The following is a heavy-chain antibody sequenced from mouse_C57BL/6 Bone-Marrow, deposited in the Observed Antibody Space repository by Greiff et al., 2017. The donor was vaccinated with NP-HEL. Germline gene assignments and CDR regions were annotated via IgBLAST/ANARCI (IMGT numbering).Heavy chain of an antibody. V-gene: IGHV1-75*01. CDR1: GYTFTDYY. Sequence: QVQLQQSGPELVKPGASVKISCKASGYTFTDYYINWVKQRPGQGLEWIGWIFPGSGSTYYNEKFKGKATLTVRNSSSTAYMLVSSLTLEDSAVYFCARGGAKVKGFDYWGQGTTLTVSS. D-gene: IGHD1-3*01. CDR2: IFPGSGST. J-gene: IGHJ2*01. CDR3: ARGGAKVKGFDY.